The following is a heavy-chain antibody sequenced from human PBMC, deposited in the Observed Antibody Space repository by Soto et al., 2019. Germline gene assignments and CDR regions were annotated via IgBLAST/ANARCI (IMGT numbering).Heavy chain of an antibody. CDR3: AKGVDFWSGYSEVWRFDP. Sequence: GGSLRLSCAASGFTFSSYAMSWVRQAPGKGLEWVSAISGSGGSTYYADSVKGRFTISRDNSKNTLYLQMNSLRAEDTAVYYCAKGVDFWSGYSEVWRFDPWGQGTLVTVSS. CDR2: ISGSGGST. D-gene: IGHD3-3*01. CDR1: GFTFSSYA. V-gene: IGHV3-23*01. J-gene: IGHJ5*02.